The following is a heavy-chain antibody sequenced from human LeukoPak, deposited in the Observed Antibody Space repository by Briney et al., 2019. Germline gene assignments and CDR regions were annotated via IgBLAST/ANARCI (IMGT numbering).Heavy chain of an antibody. CDR1: GYTFTSYG. V-gene: IGHV1-18*01. CDR2: ISAYNGNT. J-gene: IGHJ4*02. CDR3: ARGRDYDSSGYYYFDY. D-gene: IGHD3-22*01. Sequence: ASVKVSCKASGYTFTSYGISWVRQAPGQGLEWMGCISAYNGNTNYAQKLQGRVTMTTDTSTSTAYMELRSLRPDDTAVYYCARGRDYDSSGYYYFDYWGQGTLVTVSS.